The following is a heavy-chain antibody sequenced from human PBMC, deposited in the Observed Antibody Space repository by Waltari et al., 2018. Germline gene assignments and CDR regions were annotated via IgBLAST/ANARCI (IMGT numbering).Heavy chain of an antibody. CDR3: ARDLGGWPYSWYFDL. V-gene: IGHV4-59*01. CDR2: IYYSGST. D-gene: IGHD6-19*01. Sequence: QVQLQESGPGLVKPSETLSLTCTVSGGSISSYYWSWIRQPPGKGLEWIGYIYYSGSTNDNPSLKSRVTISVDTSKNQFSLKLSSVTAADTAVYYCARDLGGWPYSWYFDLWGRGTLVTVSS. CDR1: GGSISSYY. J-gene: IGHJ2*01.